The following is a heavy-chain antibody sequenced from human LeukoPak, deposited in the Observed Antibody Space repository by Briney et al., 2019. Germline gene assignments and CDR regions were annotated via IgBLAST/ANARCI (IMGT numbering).Heavy chain of an antibody. CDR1: GGSISSYY. CDR3: ARDQRVAGLDY. CDR2: IYYSGST. D-gene: IGHD6-19*01. V-gene: IGHV4-59*01. J-gene: IGHJ4*02. Sequence: AEPLSLTCTVSGGSISSYYWSWIRQPPGKGLEWIGYIYYSGSTNYNPSLKSRVTISVDTSKNQFSLKLSSVTAADTAVYYCARDQRVAGLDYWGQGTLVTVSS.